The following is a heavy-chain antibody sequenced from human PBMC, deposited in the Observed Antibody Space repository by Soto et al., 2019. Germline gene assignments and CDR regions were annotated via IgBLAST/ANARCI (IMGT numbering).Heavy chain of an antibody. J-gene: IGHJ6*02. CDR3: ARGEQLVLNYYCYGMDV. CDR2: IIPIFGTA. Sequence: QVQLVQSGAEVKKPGSSVKVSCKASGGTFSSYAISWVRQAPGQGLEWMGGIIPIFGTANYAQKFQGRVTITADESTSTAYMELSSLRSEDTAVYYGARGEQLVLNYYCYGMDVWGQGTTVTVSS. V-gene: IGHV1-69*12. D-gene: IGHD6-6*01. CDR1: GGTFSSYA.